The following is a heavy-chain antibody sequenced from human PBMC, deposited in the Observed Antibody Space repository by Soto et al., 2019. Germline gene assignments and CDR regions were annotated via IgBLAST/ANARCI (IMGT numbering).Heavy chain of an antibody. CDR2: ISAYNGKT. Sequence: QVQLVQSGAEGKKPGASVKVACKASGYTFNSYGISWVRQAPGQGLEWMGWISAYNGKTNYAQKGQGRVTMTTDTSTSTAYMEMRSLRSDDTAVYYCAIDGDRGAAAVYWGEGTLVTVSS. D-gene: IGHD6-13*01. CDR3: AIDGDRGAAAVY. CDR1: GYTFNSYG. V-gene: IGHV1-18*01. J-gene: IGHJ4*02.